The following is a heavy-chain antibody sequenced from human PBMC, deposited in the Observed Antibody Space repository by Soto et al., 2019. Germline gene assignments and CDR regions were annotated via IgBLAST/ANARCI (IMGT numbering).Heavy chain of an antibody. J-gene: IGHJ4*02. V-gene: IGHV3-30*18. CDR1: GFIFSSYG. D-gene: IGHD5-12*01. Sequence: GGSLRLSCAASGFIFSSYGIHWVRQAPGKGLEWVSVISYYGSNAKYADSAKGRFTISGDNFKKMVHFKMNSLRPEDTAVYYCAKSGYDHYYFDYWGQGTLVTVSS. CDR2: ISYYGSNA. CDR3: AKSGYDHYYFDY.